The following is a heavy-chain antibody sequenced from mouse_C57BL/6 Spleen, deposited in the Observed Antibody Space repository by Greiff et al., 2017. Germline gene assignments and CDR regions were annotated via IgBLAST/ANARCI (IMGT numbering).Heavy chain of an antibody. Sequence: EVQLQQSGPGLAKPSQTLSLTCSVTGYSITSYYWNWIRKFPGNKLEYMGYISYSGSTYYNPSLKSRISITRDTSKNQYYLQLNSVTTEDTATYYCARWGTDYFDYWGQGTTLTVSS. V-gene: IGHV3-8*01. J-gene: IGHJ2*01. D-gene: IGHD2-14*01. CDR1: GYSITSYY. CDR2: ISYSGST. CDR3: ARWGTDYFDY.